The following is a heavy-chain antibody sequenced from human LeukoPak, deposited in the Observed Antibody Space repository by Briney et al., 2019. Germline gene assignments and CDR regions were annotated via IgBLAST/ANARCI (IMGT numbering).Heavy chain of an antibody. CDR2: IYYTGVT. CDR3: ARERSSSGGHSWFDP. D-gene: IGHD4-23*01. V-gene: IGHV4-39*07. Sequence: SETLSLTCTVSGGYIITSGHYWGWIRQPPGKGLEWIGSIYYTGVTSANPFFRSRMSISVDTSKNQFSLNLTSVTAADAAVYYCARERSSSGGHSWFDPWGQGTLVTVSS. J-gene: IGHJ5*02. CDR1: GGYIITSGHY.